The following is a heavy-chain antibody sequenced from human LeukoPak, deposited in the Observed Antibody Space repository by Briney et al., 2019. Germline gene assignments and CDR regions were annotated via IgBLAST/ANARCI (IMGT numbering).Heavy chain of an antibody. Sequence: GGSLRLSCTVSGFTVSSNSMSWVRQAPGKGLEWVSFIYSAGSTHYSDSVKGRFTISIDNSKNTLYLQMDSLRAEDTAVYYCARRAGAYTHPYDYWGQGTLVTVSS. V-gene: IGHV3-53*01. J-gene: IGHJ4*02. D-gene: IGHD3-16*01. CDR3: ARRAGAYTHPYDY. CDR2: IYSAGST. CDR1: GFTVSSNS.